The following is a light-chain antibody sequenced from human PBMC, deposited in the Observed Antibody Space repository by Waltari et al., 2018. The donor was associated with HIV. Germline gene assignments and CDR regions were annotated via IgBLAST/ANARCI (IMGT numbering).Light chain of an antibody. J-gene: IGLJ2*01. V-gene: IGLV1-40*01. CDR2: KTN. CDR1: NSTIGTHA. Sequence: QSVLTHPPSVSGAPQQRVTLSCTGDNSTIGTHAIHWYQQFPGTAPRLLIYKTNQRPSGVPDRFSGSKSGTSASLAITGRQAEDEADYYCQSSDNTLSGSVFGGGTKLTVL. CDR3: QSSDNTLSGSV.